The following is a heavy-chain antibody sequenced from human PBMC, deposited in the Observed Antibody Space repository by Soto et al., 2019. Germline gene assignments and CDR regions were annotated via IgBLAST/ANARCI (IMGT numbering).Heavy chain of an antibody. CDR1: GGSINSSSYY. Sequence: SETLSLTCTVSGGSINSSSYYWGWIRQPPGKGLGWIGSIYYSGSTYYNPSLKSRVTIFVDTSKNQFSLKLSAVTAADTAVYYCERHGGLSSSSRSYYFDYWGQGTLVTVSS. CDR3: ERHGGLSSSSRSYYFDY. CDR2: IYYSGST. D-gene: IGHD6-6*01. V-gene: IGHV4-39*01. J-gene: IGHJ4*02.